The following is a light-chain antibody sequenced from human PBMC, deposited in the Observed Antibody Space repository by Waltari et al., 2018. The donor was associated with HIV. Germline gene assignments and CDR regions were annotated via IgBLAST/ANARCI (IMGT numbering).Light chain of an antibody. V-gene: IGKV1-8*01. CDR2: GAS. J-gene: IGKJ5*01. Sequence: AIRLTQSPSSFSSSPGDAITITCRPSQEISTYLAWFQQKPGEAPHLLIYGASSLENGVPSRFSGSGSGTNFSLTISCLQSEDFATYFCQQYFTYPLTFGQGTRLDIK. CDR1: QEISTY. CDR3: QQYFTYPLT.